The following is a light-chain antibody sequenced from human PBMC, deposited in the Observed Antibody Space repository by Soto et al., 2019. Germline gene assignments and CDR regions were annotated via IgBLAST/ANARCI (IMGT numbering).Light chain of an antibody. J-gene: IGKJ4*01. CDR3: LQDFNFPLT. Sequence: AIQMTQSPSSLSASLGDRVTISCRASQGIRSDLSWYQRKPGRAPKLLIYVASTLQSGVPSRFSGSGSGTDFTLTISRLQPEDFATYYCLQDFNFPLTFGRGTKVDIK. V-gene: IGKV1-6*01. CDR2: VAS. CDR1: QGIRSD.